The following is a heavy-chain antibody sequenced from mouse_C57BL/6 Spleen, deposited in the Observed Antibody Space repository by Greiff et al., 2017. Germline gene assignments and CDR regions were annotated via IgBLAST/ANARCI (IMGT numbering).Heavy chain of an antibody. CDR3: TYDYDEAMDY. Sequence: EVKLVESGAELVRPGASVKLSCTASGFNIKDDYMHWVKQRPEQGLEWIGWIDPENGDTEYASKFQGKATITADTSSNTAYLQLSSLTSEDTAVYYCTYDYDEAMDYWGQGTSVTVSS. D-gene: IGHD2-4*01. J-gene: IGHJ4*01. CDR1: GFNIKDDY. CDR2: IDPENGDT. V-gene: IGHV14-4*01.